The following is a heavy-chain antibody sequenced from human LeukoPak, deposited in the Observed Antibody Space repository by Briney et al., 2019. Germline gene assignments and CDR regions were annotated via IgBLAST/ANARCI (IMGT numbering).Heavy chain of an antibody. V-gene: IGHV3-23*01. Sequence: PGGSLRLSCAASGFTFRSYAMNWVRQAPGKGLEWVSTITSGGDSTYYADSMKGRFTISRDNSENTLYLQMNSLRAEDTAVYYCAKEFALSSGSVPSIWFDPWGQGTLVTASS. CDR3: AKEFALSSGSVPSIWFDP. CDR1: GFTFRSYA. D-gene: IGHD3-22*01. J-gene: IGHJ5*02. CDR2: ITSGGDST.